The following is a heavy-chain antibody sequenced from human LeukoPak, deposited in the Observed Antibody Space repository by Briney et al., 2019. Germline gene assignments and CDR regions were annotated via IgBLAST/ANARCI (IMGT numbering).Heavy chain of an antibody. CDR3: ARESCSGGSCYPGGYYYYYYMDV. CDR1: GGSISSGDYY. CDR2: IYYSGST. Sequence: NPSQTLSLTCTVSGGSISSGDYYWSWIRQPPGKGLEWIGYIYYSGSTNYNPSLKSRVTISVDTSKNQFSLKLSSVTAADTAVYYCARESCSGGSCYPGGYYYYYYMDVWGKGTTVTVSS. J-gene: IGHJ6*03. V-gene: IGHV4-61*08. D-gene: IGHD2-15*01.